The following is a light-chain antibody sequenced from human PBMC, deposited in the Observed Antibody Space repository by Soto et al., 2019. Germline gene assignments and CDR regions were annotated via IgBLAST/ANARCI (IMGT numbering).Light chain of an antibody. CDR1: QSVTSNY. V-gene: IGKV3-20*01. Sequence: DIVLTQSPGTLSLSPGERATLSCRASQSVTSNYLAWYQQKPGQAPRLLMYGTSSRATGIPDRFSGSGSGTDFTLTISGLEPEDFAVYYCQQYGSSGTFGQGTKVDIK. CDR3: QQYGSSGT. CDR2: GTS. J-gene: IGKJ1*01.